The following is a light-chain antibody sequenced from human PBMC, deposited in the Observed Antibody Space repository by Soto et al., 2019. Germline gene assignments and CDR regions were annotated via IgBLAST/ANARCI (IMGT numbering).Light chain of an antibody. CDR3: QQYNNRPCT. CDR1: QSASSN. J-gene: IGKJ1*01. CDR2: GTS. Sequence: EVVMTQSPTALALSPGERATLSFMARQSASSNLACYQQKPRQAPRLLIYGTSTRASGIPARFSGSGSGTEFTLTISSLQSEDFVVYYCQQYNNRPCTFGQGTQVDIK. V-gene: IGKV3-15*01.